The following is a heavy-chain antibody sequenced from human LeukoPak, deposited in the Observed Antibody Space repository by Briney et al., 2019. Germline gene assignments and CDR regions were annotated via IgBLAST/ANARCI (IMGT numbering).Heavy chain of an antibody. Sequence: PGGSLRLSCAASGFTFSTYSMNWVRQAPGKGLEWVSSISRSSSYIYYADSVKGRFTISRDNAKNSLYLQMNSLRAEDTAVYYCARDGADIVVVPAAIPLDYWGQGTLVTVSS. J-gene: IGHJ4*02. CDR3: ARDGADIVVVPAAIPLDY. V-gene: IGHV3-21*01. CDR2: ISRSSSYI. D-gene: IGHD2-2*01. CDR1: GFTFSTYS.